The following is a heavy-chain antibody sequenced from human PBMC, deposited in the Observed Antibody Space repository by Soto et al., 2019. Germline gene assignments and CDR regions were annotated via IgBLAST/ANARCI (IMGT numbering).Heavy chain of an antibody. V-gene: IGHV4-61*01. J-gene: IGHJ3*02. D-gene: IGHD3-16*01. Sequence: SETLSLTCTVSGGSVSSGSYYLSWIRQPPGKGLEWIGYIYYSGSTNYNPSLKSRVTISVDTSKNQFSLKLSSVTAADTAVYYCARGRDYYDYVWAPDAFDIWGQGTMVTVSS. CDR1: GGSVSSGSYY. CDR3: ARGRDYYDYVWAPDAFDI. CDR2: IYYSGST.